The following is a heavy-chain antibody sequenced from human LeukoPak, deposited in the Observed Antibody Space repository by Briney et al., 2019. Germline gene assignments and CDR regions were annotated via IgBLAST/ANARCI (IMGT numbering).Heavy chain of an antibody. Sequence: KPSETLSLTCNVSGDSISSDYWSWIRQPPGKGLEWIGYIYYSGSTNYNPSLKSRVTISVDTSKNQFSLKLSSVTAADTAVYYCASSLRPYYFAYWGQGTLVTVSS. CDR3: ASSLRPYYFAY. D-gene: IGHD4-17*01. J-gene: IGHJ4*02. CDR2: IYYSGST. CDR1: GDSISSDY. V-gene: IGHV4-59*01.